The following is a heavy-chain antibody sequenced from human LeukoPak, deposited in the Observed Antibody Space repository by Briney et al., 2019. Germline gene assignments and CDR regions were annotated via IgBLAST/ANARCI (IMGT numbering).Heavy chain of an antibody. D-gene: IGHD4-17*01. CDR3: ARGYGDDDPY. Sequence: SETLSLTCTVSGGSISSSSYYWGWIRQPPGKGLEWIGSIYYSGSTYYNPSLKSRVTISVDTSKNQFSLKLSSVTAADTAVYYCARGYGDDDPYWGQGTLVTVSS. CDR1: GGSISSSSYY. V-gene: IGHV4-39*07. J-gene: IGHJ4*02. CDR2: IYYSGST.